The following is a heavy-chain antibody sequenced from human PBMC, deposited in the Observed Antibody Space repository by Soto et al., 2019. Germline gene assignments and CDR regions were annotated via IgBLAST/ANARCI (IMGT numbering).Heavy chain of an antibody. CDR2: ISSSSSYI. Sequence: EVQLVESGGGLVKPGGSLRLSCAASGFTFSSYSMNWVRQAPGKGLEWVSSISSSSSYIYYADSVKGRFTISRDNAKNSLYRQMNGLRAVDTAVYYCARVSSGIAAADTDYYYGMDVWGQGTTVTVSS. J-gene: IGHJ6*02. D-gene: IGHD6-13*01. V-gene: IGHV3-21*01. CDR3: ARVSSGIAAADTDYYYGMDV. CDR1: GFTFSSYS.